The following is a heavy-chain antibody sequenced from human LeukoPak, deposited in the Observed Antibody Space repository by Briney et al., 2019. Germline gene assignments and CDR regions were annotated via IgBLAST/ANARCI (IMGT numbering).Heavy chain of an antibody. CDR1: GFTFSSYA. D-gene: IGHD2-15*01. V-gene: IGHV3-23*01. CDR3: AKNHCSGGQCAFDI. J-gene: IGHJ3*02. CDR2: ISGSGGST. Sequence: LSGGSLRLSCAASGFTFSSYAMSWVRQAPGKGLGWVSAISGSGGSTYYADSVKGRFTISRDNSKNTLYLQMNSLRAEDTAVYYCAKNHCSGGQCAFDIWGQGTMVTVSS.